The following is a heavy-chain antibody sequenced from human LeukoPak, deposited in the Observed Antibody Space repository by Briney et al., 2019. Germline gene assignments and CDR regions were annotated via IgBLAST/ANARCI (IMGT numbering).Heavy chain of an antibody. CDR1: GFTFSSYG. CDR3: AKGLVGATHHDAFDI. J-gene: IGHJ3*02. CDR2: ISYDGSNK. Sequence: GGSLRLSCAASGFTFSSYGMHWVRQAPGKGLEWVAVISYDGSNKYYADSVKGRFTISRDNSKNTLYLQMNSLRAEDTAVYYCAKGLVGATHHDAFDIWGQGTMVTVSS. D-gene: IGHD1-26*01. V-gene: IGHV3-30*18.